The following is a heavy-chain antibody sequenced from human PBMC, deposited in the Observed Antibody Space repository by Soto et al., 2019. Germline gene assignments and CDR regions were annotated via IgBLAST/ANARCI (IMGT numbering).Heavy chain of an antibody. CDR3: AKDRGPVAFDI. CDR1: GFSFSSYG. D-gene: IGHD3-10*01. J-gene: IGHJ3*02. CDR2: ISYDGSNK. Sequence: PGGSVRLSCAASGFSFSSYGMHWVRQAPGKGLEWVAVISYDGSNKYYADSVKGRFTISRDNSKNTLYLQMNSLRAEDTAVYYCAKDRGPVAFDIWGQGTMVTVSS. V-gene: IGHV3-30*18.